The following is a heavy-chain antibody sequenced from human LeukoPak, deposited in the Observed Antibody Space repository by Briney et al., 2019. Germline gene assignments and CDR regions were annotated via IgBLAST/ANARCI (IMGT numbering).Heavy chain of an antibody. CDR1: GYTLTELS. D-gene: IGHD3-22*01. CDR3: ATPYYYDSSGYYRDNWFDP. J-gene: IGHJ5*02. Sequence: ASVKVSCKVSGYTLTELSMHWVRQAPGKGLEWMGGFDPEDGETIYAQKFQGRVTITADTSTDTAYMELSSLRSEDTAVFYCATPYYYDSSGYYRDNWFDPWGQGTLVTVSS. CDR2: FDPEDGET. V-gene: IGHV1-24*01.